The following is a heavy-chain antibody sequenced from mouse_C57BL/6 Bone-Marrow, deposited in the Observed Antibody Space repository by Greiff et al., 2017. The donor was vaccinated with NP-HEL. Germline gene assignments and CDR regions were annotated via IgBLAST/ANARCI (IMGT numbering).Heavy chain of an antibody. CDR2: ISDGGSYT. V-gene: IGHV5-4*01. D-gene: IGHD4-1*01. CDR3: ARDLGRRFAY. CDR1: GFTFSSYA. J-gene: IGHJ3*01. Sequence: EVKLVESGGGLVKPGGSLKLSCAASGFTFSSYAMSWVRQTPEKRLEWVATISDGGSYTYYPDNVKGRFTISRDNAKNNLYLQMSHLKSEDTAMYYCARDLGRRFAYWGQGTLVTVSA.